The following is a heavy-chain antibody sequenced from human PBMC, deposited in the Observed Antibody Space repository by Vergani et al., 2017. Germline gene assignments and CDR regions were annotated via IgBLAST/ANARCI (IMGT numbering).Heavy chain of an antibody. J-gene: IGHJ4*02. D-gene: IGHD6-19*01. V-gene: IGHV3-23*04. Sequence: EAYLVQSGGGLVTPGGSLRLSCAASGFNFPSFTMNWVRQAPGRGLEWISAISGSGGSTYYADSVKGRFTISRDNSKNTLYLQMNSLRAEDTAVYYCAKCFIQQWLVPFDYWGQGTLVTVSS. CDR1: GFNFPSFT. CDR2: ISGSGGST. CDR3: AKCFIQQWLVPFDY.